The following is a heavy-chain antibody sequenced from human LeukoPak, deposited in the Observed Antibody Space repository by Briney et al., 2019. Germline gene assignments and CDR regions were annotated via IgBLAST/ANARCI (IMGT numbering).Heavy chain of an antibody. Sequence: AASVKVSCKASGYTFTRYGISWVRQAPGQGLEWMGWISAYNGNTNYAQKLQGRVTMTTDTSTSTAYMELRSLRSDDTAVYYCARDLGGYCSSTSCYLGYWGQGTLVTVSS. CDR2: ISAYNGNT. CDR1: GYTFTRYG. V-gene: IGHV1-18*01. J-gene: IGHJ4*02. CDR3: ARDLGGYCSSTSCYLGY. D-gene: IGHD2-2*01.